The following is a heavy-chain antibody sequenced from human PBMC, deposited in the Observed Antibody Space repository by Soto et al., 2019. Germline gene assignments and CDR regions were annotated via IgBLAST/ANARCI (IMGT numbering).Heavy chain of an antibody. CDR3: ARSSVAGTWGYYFDY. Sequence: QVHLVESGGGVVQPGRSLRLSCAASGFIFTTYAMHWVRQAPGKGLEWVAVISHDGNHEYYADSVRGRFTISRDNSKNTLYLQMDSLRADDTALYYCARSSVAGTWGYYFDYWGQGALVTVSS. V-gene: IGHV3-30-3*01. D-gene: IGHD6-19*01. CDR1: GFIFTTYA. J-gene: IGHJ4*02. CDR2: ISHDGNHE.